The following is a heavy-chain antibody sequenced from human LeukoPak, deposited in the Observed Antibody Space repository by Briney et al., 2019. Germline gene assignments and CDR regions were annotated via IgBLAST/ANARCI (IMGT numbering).Heavy chain of an antibody. V-gene: IGHV4-38-2*02. D-gene: IGHD3-22*01. Sequence: SETLSLTCTVSGYSISSGYYWGWIRQPPGKGLERIGSIYHSGSTYYNSSLKSRVTISVDTSKNQISLKLSSVTAADTAVYDCARVTGYMIEDYFDYWGQGTLVTVPS. CDR3: ARVTGYMIEDYFDY. J-gene: IGHJ4*02. CDR2: IYHSGST. CDR1: GYSISSGYY.